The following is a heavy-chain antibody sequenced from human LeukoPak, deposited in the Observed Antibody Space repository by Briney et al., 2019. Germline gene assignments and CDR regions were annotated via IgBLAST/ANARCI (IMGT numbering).Heavy chain of an antibody. V-gene: IGHV6-1*01. CDR1: GDSVSSNSAA. D-gene: IGHD6-19*01. CDR2: TYYRSKWYN. J-gene: IGHJ4*02. Sequence: SQTLSLTCAISGDSVSSNSAAWNWIRQSPSRGLEWLGRTYYRSKWYNDYAVSVKGRITINPDTSKNQFSLQLNSVTPEDTAVYYCAKGNTAVAGTVSLDYWGQGTLVTVSS. CDR3: AKGNTAVAGTVSLDY.